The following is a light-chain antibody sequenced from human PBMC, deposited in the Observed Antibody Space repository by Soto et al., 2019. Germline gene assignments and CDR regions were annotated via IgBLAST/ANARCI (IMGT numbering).Light chain of an antibody. Sequence: EIVLTQSPATLSLSPGERATLSCRASQSVSTYLAWYQQQPCQAPRLLIYDASSRAAGIPARFSGSGSGTDFTLTITSLEPEDFAVYYCQQRSNWPSTFGGGTKVEI. CDR1: QSVSTY. CDR2: DAS. CDR3: QQRSNWPST. J-gene: IGKJ4*01. V-gene: IGKV3-11*01.